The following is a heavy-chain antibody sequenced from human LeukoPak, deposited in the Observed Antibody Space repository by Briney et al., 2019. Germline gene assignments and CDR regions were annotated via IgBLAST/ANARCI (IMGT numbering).Heavy chain of an antibody. J-gene: IGHJ3*02. D-gene: IGHD2-15*01. CDR1: GFTFSSYG. CDR2: ISYDGSNK. CDR3: AKTGYCSGGSCYFSGAFDI. V-gene: IGHV3-30*18. Sequence: PGGSLRLSCAASGFTFSSYGMHWVRQAPGKGLEWVAVISYDGSNKYYADSVKGRFTISRDNSKNTLYLQMNSLRAEDTAVYYCAKTGYCSGGSCYFSGAFDIWGQGTMVTVSS.